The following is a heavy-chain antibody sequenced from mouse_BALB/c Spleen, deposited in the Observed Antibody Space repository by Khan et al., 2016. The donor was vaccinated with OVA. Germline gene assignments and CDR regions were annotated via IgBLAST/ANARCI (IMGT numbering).Heavy chain of an antibody. V-gene: IGHV2-6-5*01. CDR1: GFSLTDYG. D-gene: IGHD1-2*01. CDR2: IWGGGIT. CDR3: AKHLIIYPYSFDY. J-gene: IGHJ2*01. Sequence: QVQLKQSGPGLVAPSQSLSITCTVSGFSLTDYGVSWIRQPPGKGLEWLGVIWGGGITYYNSALKSRLSISKDNSKSQVFLKMNSLQNDDTSMYYCAKHLIIYPYSFDYWGQGTTLTVSS.